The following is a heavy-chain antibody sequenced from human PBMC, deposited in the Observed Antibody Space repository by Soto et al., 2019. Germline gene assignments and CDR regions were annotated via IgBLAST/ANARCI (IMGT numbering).Heavy chain of an antibody. Sequence: PGGSLRLSCAASGFTFSDYYMSWIRQAPGKGLEWVSYISSSGSTIYYADSVKGRFTISRDNAKNSLYLQMDSLRAEDTAVYYCAREVLYYDILTGYSDGYYYMDVWGKGTTVTVSS. CDR3: AREVLYYDILTGYSDGYYYMDV. CDR1: GFTFSDYY. CDR2: ISSSGSTI. V-gene: IGHV3-11*01. D-gene: IGHD3-9*01. J-gene: IGHJ6*03.